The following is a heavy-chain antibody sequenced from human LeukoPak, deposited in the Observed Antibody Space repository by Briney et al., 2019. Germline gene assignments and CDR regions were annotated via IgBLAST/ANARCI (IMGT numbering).Heavy chain of an antibody. CDR1: GFTFSSYG. Sequence: GRSLRLSCAASGFTFSSYGMHWVRQAPGKGLEWVAVISYDGSNKYYADSVKGRFTISRDNSKNTLYLQMNSLRAEDTAVYYCAKAVSCSSTSCYRSYGMDVWGQGTTVTVSS. CDR2: ISYDGSNK. CDR3: AKAVSCSSTSCYRSYGMDV. V-gene: IGHV3-30*18. D-gene: IGHD2-2*02. J-gene: IGHJ6*02.